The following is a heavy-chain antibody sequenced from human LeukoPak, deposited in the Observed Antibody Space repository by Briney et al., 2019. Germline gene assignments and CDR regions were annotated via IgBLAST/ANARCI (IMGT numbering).Heavy chain of an antibody. D-gene: IGHD6-25*01. CDR3: ATRASPRLNLYYFDY. J-gene: IGHJ4*02. Sequence: ASVTVSCTVSGYTLTELSMHWVRQAPGKGLEWMGGFDPEDGETIYAQKFQGRVTMTEDTSTDTAYMELSSLRSEDTAVYYCATRASPRLNLYYFDYWGQGTLVTVSS. CDR1: GYTLTELS. V-gene: IGHV1-24*01. CDR2: FDPEDGET.